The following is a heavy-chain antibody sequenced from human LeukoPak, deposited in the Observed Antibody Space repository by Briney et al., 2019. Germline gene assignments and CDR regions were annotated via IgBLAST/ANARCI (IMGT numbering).Heavy chain of an antibody. Sequence: GGSLRLSCAASGFTFRSYWMHWVRQAPGKGLVWVSHIHSDGSSTSYADSVQGRFTISRDNAKNTLYLQMNSLRAEDTAVYYCATDRKVGTWDPRFDYWGQGTLVTVSS. CDR1: GFTFRSYW. D-gene: IGHD4-23*01. CDR3: ATDRKVGTWDPRFDY. V-gene: IGHV3-74*01. CDR2: IHSDGSST. J-gene: IGHJ4*02.